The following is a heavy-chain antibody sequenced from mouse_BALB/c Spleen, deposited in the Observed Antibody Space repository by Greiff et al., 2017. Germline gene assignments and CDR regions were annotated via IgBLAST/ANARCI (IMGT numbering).Heavy chain of an antibody. V-gene: IGHV2-3*01. CDR3: ATSAMITALEG. Sequence: VQLMESGPGLVAPSHSLSIPCTVSGFSLTSYGVSWVRQPPGKGLEWLGVIRGDGSTNYHSALISRMSISKDNSKNQVILKRISLQPDDTATYDCATSAMITALEGWGKGTLVTVSA. CDR2: IRGDGST. CDR1: GFSLTSYG. J-gene: IGHJ3*01. D-gene: IGHD2-4*01.